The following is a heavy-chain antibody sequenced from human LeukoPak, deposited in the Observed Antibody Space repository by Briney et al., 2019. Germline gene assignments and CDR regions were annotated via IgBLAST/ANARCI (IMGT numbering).Heavy chain of an antibody. CDR3: ARDFCRDGYNRPIDY. J-gene: IGHJ4*02. V-gene: IGHV1-2*02. D-gene: IGHD5-24*01. CDR2: INPNSGGT. Sequence: ASVKVSCKASGYTFTGYYMHRVRQAPGQGLEWMGWINPNSGGTNYAQKFQGRVTMTRDTSISTAYMELSRLRSDDTAVYYCARDFCRDGYNRPIDYWGQGTLVTVSS. CDR1: GYTFTGYY.